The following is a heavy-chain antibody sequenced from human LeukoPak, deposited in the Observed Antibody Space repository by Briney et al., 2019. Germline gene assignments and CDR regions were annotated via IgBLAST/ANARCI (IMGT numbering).Heavy chain of an antibody. Sequence: PGGSLRLSCAASGFTFSSYAMSWVRQAPGKGLEWVSAISGSGGSTYYADSVKGRFTISRDNSKNTLYLQMNSLRAEDTAVYYCAKRYYGFWSGYTYYGMDVWGQGTTVTVSS. CDR2: ISGSGGST. CDR1: GFTFSSYA. V-gene: IGHV3-23*01. J-gene: IGHJ6*02. D-gene: IGHD3-3*01. CDR3: AKRYYGFWSGYTYYGMDV.